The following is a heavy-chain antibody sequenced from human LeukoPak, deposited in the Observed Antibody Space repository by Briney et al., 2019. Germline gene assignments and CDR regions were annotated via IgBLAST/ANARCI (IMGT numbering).Heavy chain of an antibody. D-gene: IGHD3-22*01. V-gene: IGHV3-48*03. CDR1: GFTVSSYE. CDR2: ISSSGSTI. CDR3: ARVYYQNYDY. J-gene: IGHJ4*02. Sequence: PGGSLRLSYAASGFTVSSYEMNWVRQAPGKGLQLVSYISSSGSTIYYADSVKGRFTISKDNVKKSLYLHMNSLRAQDTALYYCARVYYQNYDYWGQGTLVTVSS.